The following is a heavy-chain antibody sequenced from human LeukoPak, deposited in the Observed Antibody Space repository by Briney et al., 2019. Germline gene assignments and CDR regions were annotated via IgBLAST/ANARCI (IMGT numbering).Heavy chain of an antibody. J-gene: IGHJ3*02. CDR1: GFTFSSYS. CDR3: ARARYYDSSGYAFDI. D-gene: IGHD3-22*01. V-gene: IGHV3-21*01. Sequence: GGSLRLSCAASGFTFSSYSMNWVRQAPGKGLEWVSSISSSSYIYYADSVKGRFTISRDNAKNSLYLQMNSLRAEDTAVYYCARARYYDSSGYAFDIWGQGTMVTVSS. CDR2: ISSSSYI.